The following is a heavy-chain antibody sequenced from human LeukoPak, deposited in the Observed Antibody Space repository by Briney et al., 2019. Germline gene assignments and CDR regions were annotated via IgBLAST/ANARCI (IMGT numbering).Heavy chain of an antibody. V-gene: IGHV1-69*05. CDR1: GGTFSSYA. Sequence: SVKVSCKASGGTFSSYAISWVRQAPGQGLEWMGGIIPIFGTANYAQKFQGRVTITTDESTSTAYMELSSLRSEDTAVYYCARDRGYDILTGPDFWGQGTLVTVSS. CDR3: ARDRGYDILTGPDF. D-gene: IGHD3-9*01. J-gene: IGHJ4*02. CDR2: IIPIFGTA.